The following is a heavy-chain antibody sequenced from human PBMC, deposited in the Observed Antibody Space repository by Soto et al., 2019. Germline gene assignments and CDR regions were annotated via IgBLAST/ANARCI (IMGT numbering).Heavy chain of an antibody. V-gene: IGHV3-30*03. CDR3: ASLRGGRFDP. Sequence: GGSLRLSCAASGFTFSSYGMHWVRQAPGKGLEWVAVISYDGSNKYYADSVKGRFTISRDNSKNTLYLQMNSLRAEDTAVYYCASLRGGRFDPWGQGTLVTVSS. J-gene: IGHJ5*02. CDR1: GFTFSSYG. CDR2: ISYDGSNK. D-gene: IGHD4-17*01.